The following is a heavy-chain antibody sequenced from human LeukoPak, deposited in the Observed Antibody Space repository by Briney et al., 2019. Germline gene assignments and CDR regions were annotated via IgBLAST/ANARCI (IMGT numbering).Heavy chain of an antibody. D-gene: IGHD2-2*01. CDR3: AKSHAFAIYCSSTSCQLNY. CDR1: GFTFSSYA. Sequence: GGSPRLSCAASGFTFSSYAMSWVRQAPGKGLEWVSAISGSGGSTYYADSVKGRFTISRDNSKNTLYLQMNSLRAEDTAVYYCAKSHAFAIYCSSTSCQLNYWGQGTLVTVSS. V-gene: IGHV3-23*01. J-gene: IGHJ4*02. CDR2: ISGSGGST.